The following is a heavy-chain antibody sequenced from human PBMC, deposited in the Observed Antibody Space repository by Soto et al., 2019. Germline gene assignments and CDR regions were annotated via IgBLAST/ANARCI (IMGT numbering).Heavy chain of an antibody. CDR2: INAGNGNT. D-gene: IGHD1-26*01. J-gene: IGHJ2*01. CDR1: GYTFTSYA. V-gene: IGHV1-3*01. Sequence: ASVKVSCKASGYTFTSYAMHWVRQAPGQRPEWMGWINAGNGNTKYSQKFQGRVTITRDTSASTAYMELSSLRSEDTAVYYCARGGSLYWYFDLWGRGTLVTVSS. CDR3: ARGGSLYWYFDL.